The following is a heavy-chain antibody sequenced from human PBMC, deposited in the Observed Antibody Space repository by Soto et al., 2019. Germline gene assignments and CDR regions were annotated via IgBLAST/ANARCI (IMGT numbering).Heavy chain of an antibody. D-gene: IGHD7-27*01. CDR3: ARGPSGDKIDY. CDR1: GGSISSAAYC. Sequence: QVQLQESGPRLVSPSQTLSLTCTVSGGSISSAAYCWSWIRQSPDKGLEGIGHIYDGGTTYSSPSLKGRVPISADTSETQFSLKLSSVSAADTAVYYCARGPSGDKIDYWGQGIQVTVSS. J-gene: IGHJ4*02. CDR2: IYDGGTT. V-gene: IGHV4-30-4*01.